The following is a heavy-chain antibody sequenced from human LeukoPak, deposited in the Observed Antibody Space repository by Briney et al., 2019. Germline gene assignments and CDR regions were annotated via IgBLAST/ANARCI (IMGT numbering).Heavy chain of an antibody. V-gene: IGHV3-21*01. CDR1: GFTFSNYN. CDR2: ISSSSSCI. J-gene: IGHJ4*02. D-gene: IGHD2-15*01. Sequence: KPGGSLRLSCAASGFTFSNYNMNWVRQAPGKGLEWVSFISSSSSCIYYADSVKGRFTISRDNAKNSLYLQMNSLRAEDTALYYCASRFKDCSGGSCYLYYFDYWGQGTLVTVSS. CDR3: ASRFKDCSGGSCYLYYFDY.